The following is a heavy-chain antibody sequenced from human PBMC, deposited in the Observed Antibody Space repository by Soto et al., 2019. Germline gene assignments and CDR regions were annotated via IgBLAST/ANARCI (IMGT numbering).Heavy chain of an antibody. V-gene: IGHV4-4*07. J-gene: IGHJ6*02. Sequence: QVQLQESGPGLVKPSETLSLTCTVSGASTSSYDWSWIRQPAGKGLEWIGRLCGSWSTNYNPSLESRVTMSVDTSKNQFSLKVNSVTAADTAVYYCARATTAAGRGMDVWGQGTTVTVYS. CDR1: GASTSSYD. D-gene: IGHD4-17*01. CDR3: ARATTAAGRGMDV. CDR2: LCGSWST.